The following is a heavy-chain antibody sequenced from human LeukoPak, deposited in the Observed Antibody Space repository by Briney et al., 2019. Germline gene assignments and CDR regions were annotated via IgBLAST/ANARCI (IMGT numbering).Heavy chain of an antibody. V-gene: IGHV3-74*01. CDR1: GFTFSSYW. Sequence: PGGSLRLSCAASGFTFSSYWMHWVRQAPGKGLVWVSRINSDGSSTSYADSVKGRFTISRDNAKNTLYLQMNSLRAEDTAVYYCVRWGRQWSNWFDPWGQGTLVTVSS. J-gene: IGHJ5*02. CDR2: INSDGSST. CDR3: VRWGRQWSNWFDP. D-gene: IGHD6-19*01.